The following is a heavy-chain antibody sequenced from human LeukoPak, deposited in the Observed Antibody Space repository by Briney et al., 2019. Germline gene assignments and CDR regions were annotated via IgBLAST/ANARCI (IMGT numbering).Heavy chain of an antibody. J-gene: IGHJ6*04. CDR2: IYYSGST. CDR3: ARVSSSWSYYGMDV. Sequence: SETLSLTCTVSGGSISSYYWSWIRQPPGKGLEWIGYIYYSGSTNYNPSLRSRVTISVDTSKNQFSLKLSSVTAADTAVYYCARVSSSWSYYGMDVWGKGTTVTVSS. V-gene: IGHV4-59*01. D-gene: IGHD6-13*01. CDR1: GGSISSYY.